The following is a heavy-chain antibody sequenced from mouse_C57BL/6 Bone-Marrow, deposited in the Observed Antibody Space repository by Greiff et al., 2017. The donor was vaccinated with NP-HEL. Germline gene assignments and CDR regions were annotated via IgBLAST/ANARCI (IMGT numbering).Heavy chain of an antibody. V-gene: IGHV5-17*01. Sequence: EVHLVEPGGGLVKPGGSLKLSCAASGFTFSDYGMHWVRQTPEKGLEWVAYISSGSSSTNYADKVKGRFTISRDKSTNTLFLQMTSRRSEDTALYYCARGPYYYGSSYVWNAMDDWGQGTTVTVA. CDR2: ISSGSSST. CDR3: ARGPYYYGSSYVWNAMDD. CDR1: GFTFSDYG. D-gene: IGHD1-1*01. J-gene: IGHJ4*01.